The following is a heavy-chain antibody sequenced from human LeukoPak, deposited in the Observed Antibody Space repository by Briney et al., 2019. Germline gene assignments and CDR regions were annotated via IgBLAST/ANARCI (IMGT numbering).Heavy chain of an antibody. CDR1: GLTVSSNC. CDR3: ARERIYYGPGGDLRDARLFYYYGMDV. CDR2: IYSDGKT. D-gene: IGHD3-10*01. Sequence: GGSLGLSCAGSGLTVSSNCMSWVRQAPGKGLEWVSVIYSDGKTNYADSVKGRFTISRDNSKNTLYLQMSSLRDEDTAVYYCARERIYYGPGGDLRDARLFYYYGMDVWGQGTTVTVSS. V-gene: IGHV3-53*01. J-gene: IGHJ6*02.